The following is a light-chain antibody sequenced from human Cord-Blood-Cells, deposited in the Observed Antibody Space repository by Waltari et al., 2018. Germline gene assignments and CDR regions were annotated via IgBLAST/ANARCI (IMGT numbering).Light chain of an antibody. CDR1: SRDVGGYNY. Sequence: QSALTQPASVSGSPGPSITIPCTGTSRDVGGYNYVSWYQQHPGKAPKLIIYDVSNRPSGVSNRFSGSKSGNTASLTISGLQAEDEADYYCSSYTSSSWVFGGGTKLTVL. J-gene: IGLJ3*02. V-gene: IGLV2-14*01. CDR3: SSYTSSSWV. CDR2: DVS.